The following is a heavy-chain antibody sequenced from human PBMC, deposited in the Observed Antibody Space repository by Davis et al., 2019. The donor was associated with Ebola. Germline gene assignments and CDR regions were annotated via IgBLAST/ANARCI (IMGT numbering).Heavy chain of an antibody. D-gene: IGHD2-21*02. CDR3: ARDGGGDGYYGMDV. V-gene: IGHV1-46*01. J-gene: IGHJ6*02. Sequence: ASVTVSCKASGGTFRSYAISWVRQAPGQGREWMGIINPSGGSTSYAPKFQARVTMTRDTSTITVYMELSSLRSEDTAVYYCARDGGGDGYYGMDVWGQGTTVTVSS. CDR1: GGTFRSYA. CDR2: INPSGGST.